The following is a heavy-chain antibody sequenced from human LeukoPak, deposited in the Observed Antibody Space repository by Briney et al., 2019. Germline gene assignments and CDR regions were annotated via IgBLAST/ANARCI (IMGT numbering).Heavy chain of an antibody. D-gene: IGHD2-15*01. J-gene: IGHJ4*02. CDR1: GGSISSGSYY. V-gene: IGHV4-61*02. Sequence: PSETLSLTCTVSGGSISSGSYYWSWIRQPAGKGLEWIGRIYTSGSTNYNPSLKSRVTISVDTSKNQFSLKLSSVTAADTAVYYCAREYCSGGTCYYYYFDYWGQGTLVTVSS. CDR3: AREYCSGGTCYYYYFDY. CDR2: IYTSGST.